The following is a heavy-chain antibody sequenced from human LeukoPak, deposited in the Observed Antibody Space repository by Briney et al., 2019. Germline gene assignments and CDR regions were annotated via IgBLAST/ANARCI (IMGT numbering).Heavy chain of an antibody. D-gene: IGHD6-19*01. CDR2: IYYSGST. CDR3: ARCGYSSGLSYYYYGMDV. J-gene: IGHJ6*02. V-gene: IGHV4-59*01. CDR1: GGSISSYY. Sequence: SETLSLTCTVSGGSISSYYWSWIRQPPGKGLEWIGYIYYSGSTNYNPSPKSRVTISVDTSKNQFSLKLSSVTAADTAVYYCARCGYSSGLSYYYYGMDVWGQGTTVTVSS.